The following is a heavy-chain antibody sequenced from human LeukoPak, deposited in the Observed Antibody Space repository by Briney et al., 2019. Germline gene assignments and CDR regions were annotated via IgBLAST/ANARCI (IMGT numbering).Heavy chain of an antibody. CDR1: GDSVSSNSAA. CDR2: TYYRSKWYN. J-gene: IGHJ5*02. D-gene: IGHD2/OR15-2a*01. Sequence: SQTLSLTCAISGDSVSSNSAAWNWIRQSPSRGLEWQGRTYYRSKWYNDYAVSVKSRITINPDTSKNQFSLQLNSVTPEDTAVYYCARELGITRSTTGHRNWFDPWGQGTLVTVSS. CDR3: ARELGITRSTTGHRNWFDP. V-gene: IGHV6-1*01.